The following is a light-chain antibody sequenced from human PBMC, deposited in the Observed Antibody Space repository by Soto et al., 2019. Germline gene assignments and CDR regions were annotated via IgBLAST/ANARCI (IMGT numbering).Light chain of an antibody. CDR1: TSDVGGYNV. V-gene: IGLV2-14*01. J-gene: IGLJ1*01. Sequence: QSVLTQPASVSGSPGQWITISCTGTTSDVGGYNVVPWYQLHPGKAPKLMIFEVSNRPSGVSHRFSGNKSGNAASLTISGLEDEDEADYYCSSYSSRGTRVFGTGTKLTVL. CDR2: EVS. CDR3: SSYSSRGTRV.